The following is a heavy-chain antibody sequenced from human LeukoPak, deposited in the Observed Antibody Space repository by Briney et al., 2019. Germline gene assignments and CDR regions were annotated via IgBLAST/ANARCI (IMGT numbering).Heavy chain of an antibody. Sequence: PGGSLRLSCAASGFTFGDYYMSWIRQAPGKGLEWVSYISSSSSYTNYADSVKGRFTISRDNAKNSLYLQMNSLRAEDTAVYYCARGGFGELSDYWGQGTLVTVSS. CDR2: ISSSSSYT. D-gene: IGHD3-10*01. V-gene: IGHV3-11*06. CDR3: ARGGFGELSDY. CDR1: GFTFGDYY. J-gene: IGHJ4*02.